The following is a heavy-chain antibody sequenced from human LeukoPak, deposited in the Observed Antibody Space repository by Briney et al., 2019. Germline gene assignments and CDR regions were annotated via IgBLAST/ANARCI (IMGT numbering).Heavy chain of an antibody. J-gene: IGHJ4*02. D-gene: IGHD3-10*01. CDR1: GFTFSSFW. V-gene: IGHV3-74*01. Sequence: QPGGSLRLSCAASGFTFSSFWMPWVRHAPGKGLQWVSRINTDGSSTGHADSVKGRLTISRDNAKNTLYLQINSLRAEDTAVYYCAREYYASGDYWGQGTLVTVSS. CDR2: INTDGSST. CDR3: AREYYASGDY.